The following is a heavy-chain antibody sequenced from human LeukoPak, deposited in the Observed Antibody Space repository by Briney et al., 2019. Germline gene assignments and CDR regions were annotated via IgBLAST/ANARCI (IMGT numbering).Heavy chain of an antibody. CDR3: ARERVCRSNSCYSTFVS. CDR1: GFTFSRYW. Sequence: HPGGSLRLSCAASGFTFSRYWMTWVRQAPGKGLEWVANIKQDGSDKHYVDSVKGRFTISRDNAKNSLFLQMDSLRDEDTAVYYCARERVCRSNSCYSTFVSWGQGTLVTVSS. D-gene: IGHD2-2*02. CDR2: IKQDGSDK. V-gene: IGHV3-7*04. J-gene: IGHJ4*02.